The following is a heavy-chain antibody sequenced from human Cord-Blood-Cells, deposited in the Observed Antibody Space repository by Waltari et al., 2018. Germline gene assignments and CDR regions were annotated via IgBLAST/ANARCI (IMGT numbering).Heavy chain of an antibody. CDR3: ARAVYYYYMDV. V-gene: IGHV3-53*01. Sequence: EVQLVGSGGGLIQPGGSLRLSCAASGFTVISNYMSWVRQAPGKGLEWVSVIFSGGSTYYADSVKGRFTISRDNSKNTLYLQMNSLRAEDTAVYYCARAVYYYYMDVWGKGTTVNVSS. J-gene: IGHJ6*03. CDR1: GFTVISNY. CDR2: IFSGGST.